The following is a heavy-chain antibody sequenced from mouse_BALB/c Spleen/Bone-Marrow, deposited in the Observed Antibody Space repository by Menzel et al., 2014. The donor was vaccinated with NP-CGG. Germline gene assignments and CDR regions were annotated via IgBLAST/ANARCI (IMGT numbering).Heavy chain of an antibody. D-gene: IGHD2-10*02. CDR2: SRNRAKYYTT. V-gene: IGHV7-1*02. Sequence: EVHLVESGGGLVQPGDSLRLSCATSGFTFSDLYMEWVRQPPGKRLEWIATSRNRAKYYTTEYSASVKGRFIVSRDTSQSVLYLQMNALRAEDTAIYYCARDVGYGNYFVYWGQGTLVTVSA. J-gene: IGHJ3*01. CDR3: ARDVGYGNYFVY. CDR1: GFTFSDLY.